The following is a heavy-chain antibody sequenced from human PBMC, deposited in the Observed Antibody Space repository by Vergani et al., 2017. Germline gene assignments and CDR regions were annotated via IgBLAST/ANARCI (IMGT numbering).Heavy chain of an antibody. D-gene: IGHD2-2*01. CDR2: IYYSGST. V-gene: IGHV4-59*01. CDR3: ARDTPRYCSSTSCTKGANDACDI. CDR1: GGSISSYY. J-gene: IGHJ3*02. Sequence: QVQLQESGPGLVKPSETLSLTCTVSGGSISSYYWSWIRQPPGKGLEWIGYIYYSGSTNYNPSLKSRVTISVDTSKNQFSLKLSSVTAADTAVYYCARDTPRYCSSTSCTKGANDACDIWGQGTMVTVSS.